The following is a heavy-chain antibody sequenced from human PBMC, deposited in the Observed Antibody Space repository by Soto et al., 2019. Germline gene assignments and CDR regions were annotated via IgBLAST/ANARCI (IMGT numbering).Heavy chain of an antibody. CDR3: AIDQEVQPRALFDY. D-gene: IGHD3-10*01. CDR2: ISGSGGST. V-gene: IGHV3-23*01. J-gene: IGHJ4*02. CDR1: GFTFSSYA. Sequence: EVQLLESGGGLVQPGGSLRLSCAASGFTFSSYAMSWVRQAPGKGLEWVSAISGSGGSTYYADSVKGRFTISRDTSKNTLDVQMTSQRAEDTAVYYCAIDQEVQPRALFDYCGQGTLVTVSS.